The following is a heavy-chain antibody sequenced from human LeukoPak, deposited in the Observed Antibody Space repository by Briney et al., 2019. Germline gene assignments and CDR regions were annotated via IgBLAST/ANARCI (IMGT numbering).Heavy chain of an antibody. CDR1: GFTFDDYA. CDR3: AKDPGYSYGLPPDY. D-gene: IGHD5-18*01. V-gene: IGHV3-43*02. Sequence: PGGSPRLSCAPSGFTFDDYAIHWVRQAPRKGLEWVSLISGDGGSTYYADSVKGRFTISRANSKNSLYLQMNCLRTAGTALYYCAKDPGYSYGLPPDYWGQGTLVTVSS. J-gene: IGHJ4*02. CDR2: ISGDGGST.